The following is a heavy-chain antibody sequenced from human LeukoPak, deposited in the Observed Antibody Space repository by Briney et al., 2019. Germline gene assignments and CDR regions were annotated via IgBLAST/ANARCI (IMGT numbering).Heavy chain of an antibody. CDR3: ARSPHRLLWFGVSFPDAFDI. Sequence: GGSLRLSCAASGFTFSSYWMHWVRQAPGKGLVWVSRINSDGSSTSYADSVKGRFTISRDNAKNTLYLQMNSLRAEDTAVYYCARSPHRLLWFGVSFPDAFDIWGQGTMVTVSS. CDR1: GFTFSSYW. D-gene: IGHD3-10*01. V-gene: IGHV3-74*01. CDR2: INSDGSST. J-gene: IGHJ3*02.